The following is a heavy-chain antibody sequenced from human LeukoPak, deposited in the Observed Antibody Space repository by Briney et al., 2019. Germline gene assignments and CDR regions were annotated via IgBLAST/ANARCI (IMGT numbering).Heavy chain of an antibody. D-gene: IGHD3-9*01. V-gene: IGHV1-46*01. J-gene: IGHJ4*02. CDR1: GYTFTSYY. CDR2: INPSGGST. Sequence: ASVTVSCKASGYTFTSYYMHWVRQAPGQGLEWMGIINPSGGSTSYAQKFQGRVTMTRDTSTSTVYMELSSLRSEYTAVYYCARGRRTYYDILTGYFTYWGQGTLVTVSS. CDR3: ARGRRTYYDILTGYFTY.